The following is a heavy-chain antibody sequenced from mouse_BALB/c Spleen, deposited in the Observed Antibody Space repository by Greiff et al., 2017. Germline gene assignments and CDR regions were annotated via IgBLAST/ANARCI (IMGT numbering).Heavy chain of an antibody. CDR2: INPYNDGT. CDR3: ARTRGNYGEYFDY. J-gene: IGHJ2*01. V-gene: IGHV1-14*01. CDR1: GYTFTSYV. Sequence: VQLQQSGPELVKPGASVKMSCKASGYTFTSYVMHWVKQKPGQGLEWIGYINPYNDGTKYNEKFKGKATLTSDKSSSTAYMELSSLTSEDSAVYYCARTRGNYGEYFDYWGQGTTRTVSS. D-gene: IGHD2-1*01.